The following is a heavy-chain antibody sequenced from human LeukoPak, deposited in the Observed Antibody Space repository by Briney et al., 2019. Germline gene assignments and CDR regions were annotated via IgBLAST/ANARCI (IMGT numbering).Heavy chain of an antibody. CDR1: GVSIRSAGYS. CDR3: ARDGATGVFET. V-gene: IGHV4-31*11. D-gene: IGHD3-3*01. J-gene: IGHJ5*02. CDR2: IYYSGSP. Sequence: SETLSLTCAVSGVSIRSAGYSYYWIRQYSGKGLGWIGHIYYSGSPSYNPSLKSRVTISMDTSKNHFSLNLTSVTAADTAVYYCARDGATGVFETWGQGTLVAVSS.